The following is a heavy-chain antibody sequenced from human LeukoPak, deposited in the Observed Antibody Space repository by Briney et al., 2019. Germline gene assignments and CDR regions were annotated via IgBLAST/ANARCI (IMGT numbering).Heavy chain of an antibody. V-gene: IGHV1-2*02. J-gene: IGHJ5*02. CDR3: ARGRITMVRGVIITYWFDP. CDR1: AYTFTGYY. Sequence: GASVKVSCKASAYTFTGYYMHWVRQAPGQGLEWMGWINPNSGGTNYAQKFQGRVTMTRDTSLSTAYMELSRLRSDDTAVYYCARGRITMVRGVIITYWFDPWGQGTLVTVSS. CDR2: INPNSGGT. D-gene: IGHD3-10*01.